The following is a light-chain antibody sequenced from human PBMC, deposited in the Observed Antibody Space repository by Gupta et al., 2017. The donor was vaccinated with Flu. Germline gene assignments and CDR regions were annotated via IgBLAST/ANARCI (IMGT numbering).Light chain of an antibody. CDR2: DDS. J-gene: IGLJ2*01. V-gene: IGLV3-21*03. CDR3: QVWDSSSDLVV. CDR1: NIGSKT. Sequence: GKTVSMPCGGNNIGSKTVHWDQQKPGQAPVLLVCDDSDRPAGIPERFSGSNSGTTATLTISRVEAGEEADYYCQVWDSSSDLVVFGGGTKLTVL.